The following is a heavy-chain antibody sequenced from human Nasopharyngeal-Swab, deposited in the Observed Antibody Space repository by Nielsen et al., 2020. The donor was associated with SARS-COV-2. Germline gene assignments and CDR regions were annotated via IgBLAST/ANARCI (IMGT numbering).Heavy chain of an antibody. CDR3: ARVVAPGGFYYGMDV. Sequence: ASVKVSCKASGYTFTSYGISWVRQAPGQGLEWMGWISAYNGNTNYAQKLQGRVTMTTDTSTSTAYMELRSLRSEDTAVYYCARVVAPGGFYYGMDVWGQGTTVTVSS. J-gene: IGHJ6*02. D-gene: IGHD2-15*01. V-gene: IGHV1-18*01. CDR1: GYTFTSYG. CDR2: ISAYNGNT.